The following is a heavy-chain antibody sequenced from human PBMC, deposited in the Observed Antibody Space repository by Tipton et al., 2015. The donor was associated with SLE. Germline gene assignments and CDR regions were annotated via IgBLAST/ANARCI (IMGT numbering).Heavy chain of an antibody. J-gene: IGHJ4*02. V-gene: IGHV6-1*01. CDR1: GDSVSSNSAA. CDR2: TYYRAKWFN. D-gene: IGHD6-19*01. CDR3: ARWSGGWYFDY. Sequence: GLVKPSQTLSLTCAISGDSVSSNSAAWNWIGQSPSRGLEWLGRTYYRAKWFNDYAESVKGRITFNPDTSKNQFSLQVSSVTPEDTAVYYCARWSGGWYFDYWGQGTLVTVSS.